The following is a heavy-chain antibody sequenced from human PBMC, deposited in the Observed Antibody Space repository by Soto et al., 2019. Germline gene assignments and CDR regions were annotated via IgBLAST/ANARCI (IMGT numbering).Heavy chain of an antibody. D-gene: IGHD6-19*01. J-gene: IGHJ4*02. V-gene: IGHV1-2*04. Sequence: ASVKVSCKASGYTFTGYYMHWVRQAPGQGLEWMGWINPNSGGTNYAQKFQGWVTMTRDTSISTAYMELSRLRSDDTAVYYCARASIAVAGTATFDYWGQGTLVTVSS. CDR2: INPNSGGT. CDR1: GYTFTGYY. CDR3: ARASIAVAGTATFDY.